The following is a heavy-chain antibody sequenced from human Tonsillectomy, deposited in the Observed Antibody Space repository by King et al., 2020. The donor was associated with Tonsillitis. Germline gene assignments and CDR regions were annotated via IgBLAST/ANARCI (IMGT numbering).Heavy chain of an antibody. CDR2: IYYSGST. D-gene: IGHD6-19*01. Sequence: QLQESGPGLVKPSETLSLTCTVSGGSISSSSYYWGWIRQPPGKGLEWIGSIYYSGSTYYNPSLNSRVTISGDTSKNQFSLKLSSLTAADTAVYYCARQISPAVAEDNDNWFDPWGQGTLVTVSS. CDR3: ARQISPAVAEDNDNWFDP. V-gene: IGHV4-39*01. J-gene: IGHJ5*02. CDR1: GGSISSSSYY.